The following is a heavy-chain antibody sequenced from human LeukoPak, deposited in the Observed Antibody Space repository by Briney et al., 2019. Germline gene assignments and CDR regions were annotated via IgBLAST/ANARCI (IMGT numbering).Heavy chain of an antibody. CDR3: ARDSGTVTTWFNP. V-gene: IGHV1-8*03. D-gene: IGHD4-17*01. CDR1: GYTFTSYD. CDR2: MNPNSGNT. Sequence: GASVKVSCKASGYTFTSYDINWVRQATGQGLEWMGWMNPNSGNTGYAQKFQGRVTITRNTSISTAYMELSSLRSEDTAVYYCARDSGTVTTWFNPWGQGTLVTVSS. J-gene: IGHJ5*02.